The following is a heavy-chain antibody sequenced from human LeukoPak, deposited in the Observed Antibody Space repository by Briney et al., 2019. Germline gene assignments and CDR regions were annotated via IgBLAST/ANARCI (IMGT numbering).Heavy chain of an antibody. CDR1: GFTIGPYA. CDR2: IKADGNGT. V-gene: IGHV3-43*02. CDR3: ATWAFYHNLDV. Sequence: GGALRLSCAASGFTIGPYAMYWVRQGPGRGLEWVSVIKADGNGTFYADSVRGRVTTSIDNSKNSLYLQMNSLTSEDTALYYCATWAFYHNLDVWGQGTTVIVSS. D-gene: IGHD2/OR15-2a*01. J-gene: IGHJ6*02.